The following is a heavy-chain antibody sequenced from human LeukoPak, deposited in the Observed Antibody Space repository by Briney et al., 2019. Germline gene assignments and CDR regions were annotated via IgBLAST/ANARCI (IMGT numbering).Heavy chain of an antibody. CDR2: VNPKSGYT. Sequence: ASVKVSCKASGYTFTRYDINWVRQATGQGLEWMGWVNPKSGYTGYAQKFQGRVTMTRDTSISTAYMELSRLRSDDTAVYYCARDVGITGTTLYGYWGQGTLVTVSS. CDR1: GYTFTRYD. V-gene: IGHV1-8*01. CDR3: ARDVGITGTTLYGY. D-gene: IGHD1-7*01. J-gene: IGHJ4*02.